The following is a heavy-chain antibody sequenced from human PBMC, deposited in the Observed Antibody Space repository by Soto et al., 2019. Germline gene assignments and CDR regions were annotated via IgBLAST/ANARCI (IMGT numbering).Heavy chain of an antibody. CDR2: ISGSGGST. Sequence: GGSLSLSCAASGFTFSSYAMSWVRQAPGKGLEWVSAISGSGGSTYYADSVKGRFTISRDNSKNTLYLQMNSLRAEDTAVYYCAKDCGRIAARCHAFDIWGQGTMVTVSS. V-gene: IGHV3-23*01. CDR1: GFTFSSYA. D-gene: IGHD6-13*01. J-gene: IGHJ3*02. CDR3: AKDCGRIAARCHAFDI.